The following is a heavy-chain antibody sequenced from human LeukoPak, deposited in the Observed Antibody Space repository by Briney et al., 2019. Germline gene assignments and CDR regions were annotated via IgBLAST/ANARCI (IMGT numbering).Heavy chain of an antibody. CDR1: GYSISSGYY. D-gene: IGHD3-3*01. V-gene: IGHV4-38-2*01. CDR2: IYHSGST. J-gene: IGHJ5*02. Sequence: SETLSLTCAVSGYSISSGYYWGWIRQPPGKGLEWIGSIYHSGSTYYNPSLKSRVTISVDTSKNQFSLKLSSVTAADTAVYYCARQYYDFRSGYYSGAWFDPWGQGTLVTASS. CDR3: ARQYYDFRSGYYSGAWFDP.